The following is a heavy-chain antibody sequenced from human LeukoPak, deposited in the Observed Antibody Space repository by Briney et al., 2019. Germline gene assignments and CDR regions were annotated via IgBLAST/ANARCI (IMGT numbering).Heavy chain of an antibody. Sequence: GGSLRLSCAASGFTFSGYSMNWVRQAPGKGLEWVSYISESSSHTYNADSVKGRFTISRANAKNSLYLQINILRAETTVIYYCARDRAVKARIGGMDVWGQGTTVIVSS. J-gene: IGHJ6*02. V-gene: IGHV3-21*06. D-gene: IGHD4-4*01. CDR1: GFTFSGYS. CDR2: ISESSSHT. CDR3: ARDRAVKARIGGMDV.